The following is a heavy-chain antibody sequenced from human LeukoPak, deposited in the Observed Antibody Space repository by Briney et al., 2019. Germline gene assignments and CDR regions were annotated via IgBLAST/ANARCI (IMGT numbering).Heavy chain of an antibody. CDR3: VRGPDYGGNSFNY. CDR1: GYTFTNYG. J-gene: IGHJ4*02. CDR2: ISSYYGNT. V-gene: IGHV1-18*01. Sequence: ASVKVSFKASGYTFTNYGISWVRQAPGQGLEWMGWISSYYGNTNYAQKFQGRVTITADKSTSTAYMELSSLRSEDTAVYYCVRGPDYGGNSFNYWGQGTLVTVSS. D-gene: IGHD4-23*01.